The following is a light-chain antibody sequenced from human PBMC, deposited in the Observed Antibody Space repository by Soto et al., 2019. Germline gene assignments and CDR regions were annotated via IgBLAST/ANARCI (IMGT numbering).Light chain of an antibody. CDR3: QQYASSTPLT. V-gene: IGKV3-20*01. Sequence: EIVLTQSPDTLSLSPGDRATLSCRASQSVRTSLAWYQQKPGQAPRLLIYGASTRATGIPDRFSGSGSGTDFTLTISRLVHEDFAVYYCQQYASSTPLTFGGGTKLEIK. CDR2: GAS. J-gene: IGKJ4*01. CDR1: QSVRTS.